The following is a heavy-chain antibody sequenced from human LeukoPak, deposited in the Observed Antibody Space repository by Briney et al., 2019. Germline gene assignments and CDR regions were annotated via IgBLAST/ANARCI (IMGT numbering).Heavy chain of an antibody. D-gene: IGHD6-13*01. J-gene: IGHJ3*01. CDR3: ARHVYSSSWYSLWFDP. Sequence: PGGSLRLSCAASGFTFSSYSMNWVRQAPGKGLEWVSSISSSSSYIYYADSVKGRFTISRDNAKNSLYLQMNSLRAEDTAVYYCARHVYSSSWYSLWFDPWGQGTMVTVSS. V-gene: IGHV3-21*01. CDR2: ISSSSSYI. CDR1: GFTFSSYS.